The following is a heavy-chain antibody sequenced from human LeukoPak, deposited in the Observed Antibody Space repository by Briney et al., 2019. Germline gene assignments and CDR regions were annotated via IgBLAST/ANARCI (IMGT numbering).Heavy chain of an antibody. CDR1: GFTFSSYA. CDR2: INANGGNT. V-gene: IGHV3-23*01. Sequence: GGSLRLSCAASGFTFSSYAMSWVRQAPGKGLEWVSTINANGGNTYYADSVKGRFTISRDNPKNTLYLLLNSLRAEDTAVYYCAKDRPIHYDVSNSMTDYWGQGTLVTVSS. D-gene: IGHD3-22*01. J-gene: IGHJ4*02. CDR3: AKDRPIHYDVSNSMTDY.